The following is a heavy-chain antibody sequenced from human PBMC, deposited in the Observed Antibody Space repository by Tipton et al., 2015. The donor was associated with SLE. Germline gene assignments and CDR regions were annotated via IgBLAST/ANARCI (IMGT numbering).Heavy chain of an antibody. CDR1: GFSFNDYA. V-gene: IGHV3-23*01. J-gene: IGHJ4*02. CDR2: ISGSGDSI. CDR3: AKDGALTSIQERSSYYLDY. Sequence: GSLRLSCAASGFSFNDYAMSWVRQAPGKGLEWISSISGSGDSIRSIDSVKGRFTISRDNSKNTLYLQMSSLRAEDAALYYCAKDGALTSIQERSSYYLDYWGQGTLVTVSS. D-gene: IGHD1-26*01.